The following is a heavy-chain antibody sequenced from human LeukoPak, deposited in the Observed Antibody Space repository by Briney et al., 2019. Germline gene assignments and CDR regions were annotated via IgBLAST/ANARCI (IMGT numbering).Heavy chain of an antibody. CDR2: IIPIFGTA. CDR3: ARDKATVTPEGAWFDP. D-gene: IGHD4-17*01. CDR1: GGTFSSYA. J-gene: IGHJ5*02. V-gene: IGHV1-69*05. Sequence: SVKVSCKASGGTFSSYAISWVRQAPGQGLELMGRIIPIFGTANYAQKFQGRVTITTDEPTSTAYMELSSLRSEDTAVYYCARDKATVTPEGAWFDPWGQGTLVTVSS.